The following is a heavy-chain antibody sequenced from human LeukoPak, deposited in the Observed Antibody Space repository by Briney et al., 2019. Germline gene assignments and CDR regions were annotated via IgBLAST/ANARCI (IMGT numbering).Heavy chain of an antibody. J-gene: IGHJ4*02. V-gene: IGHV4-34*01. CDR3: ARDRDYELMDY. CDR1: GGSFSGYY. CDR2: INHSGST. D-gene: IGHD3-16*01. Sequence: SETLSLTCAVYGGSFSGYYWSWIRQPPGKGLEWIGEINHSGSTNYNPSLKSRVTISVDTSKNQFSLKLSSVTAADTAVYYCARDRDYELMDYWGQGTLVTVSS.